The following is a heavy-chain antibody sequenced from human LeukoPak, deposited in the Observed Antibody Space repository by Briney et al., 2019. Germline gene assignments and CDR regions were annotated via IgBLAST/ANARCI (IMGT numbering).Heavy chain of an antibody. CDR1: GYTFTSYG. V-gene: IGHV1-18*01. J-gene: IGHJ4*02. Sequence: GASVKVSCKASGYTFTSYGISWVRQAPGQGLEWMGWISAYNGNTNYAQKLQGRVTMTTDTSTSTAYMELRSLRSDDTAVYYCARERYYDFWSGYYEFDYWGQGTLVTVSS. D-gene: IGHD3-3*01. CDR2: ISAYNGNT. CDR3: ARERYYDFWSGYYEFDY.